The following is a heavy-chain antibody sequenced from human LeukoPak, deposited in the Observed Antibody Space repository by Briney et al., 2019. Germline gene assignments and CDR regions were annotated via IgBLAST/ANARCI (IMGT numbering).Heavy chain of an antibody. D-gene: IGHD3-22*01. Sequence: SQTLSLTCTVSGGSISSGDYYWSWIRQPPGKGLEWIGEINHSGSTNYNPSLKSRVTISVDTSKNQFSLKLSSVTAADTAVYYCARDDNYYDSSGYLDYWGQGTLVTVSS. CDR3: ARDDNYYDSSGYLDY. CDR2: INHSGST. CDR1: GGSISSGDYY. J-gene: IGHJ4*02. V-gene: IGHV4-30-4*01.